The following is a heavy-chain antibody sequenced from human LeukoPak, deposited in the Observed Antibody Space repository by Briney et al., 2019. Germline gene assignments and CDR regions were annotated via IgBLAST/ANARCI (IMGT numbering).Heavy chain of an antibody. J-gene: IGHJ5*02. CDR1: GGSLTGYY. D-gene: IGHD3-10*01. Sequence: ASETLSLTCAVYGGSLTGYYWSWIRQPPGKGLEFIGEIYHGGSTNYNPSLKSRVTISLDTSKNQFSLKLSSVTAADTAVYYCARAYGPELSWGQGTLVTVSS. CDR3: ARAYGPELS. V-gene: IGHV4-34*01. CDR2: IYHGGST.